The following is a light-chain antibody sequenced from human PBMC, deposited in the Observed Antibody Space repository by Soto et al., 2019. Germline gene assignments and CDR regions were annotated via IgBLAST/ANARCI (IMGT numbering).Light chain of an antibody. CDR2: DAS. Sequence: EIVMTQSPATLSVSPGDRATLSCRASQRVSSSLAWYQQIPGQAPRLLLYDASTRATGIPARFGGSGSGTEFTLTISSLQSEDFAVYYCQQYNNWPPLSFGGVTKVELK. CDR3: QQYNNWPPLS. V-gene: IGKV3-15*01. CDR1: QRVSSS. J-gene: IGKJ4*01.